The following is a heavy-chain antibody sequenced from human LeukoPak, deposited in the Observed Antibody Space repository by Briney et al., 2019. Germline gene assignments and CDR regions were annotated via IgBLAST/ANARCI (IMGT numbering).Heavy chain of an antibody. CDR3: ARLGLIAAAGNFDY. D-gene: IGHD6-13*01. Sequence: SETLSLTCTVSGGSISSYYWSWIRQPAGKGLEWIGRIYTSGSTYYNPSLKSRVTISVDTSKNQFSLKLSSVTAADTAVYYCARLGLIAAAGNFDYWGQGTLVTVSS. J-gene: IGHJ4*02. CDR1: GGSISSYY. V-gene: IGHV4-4*07. CDR2: IYTSGST.